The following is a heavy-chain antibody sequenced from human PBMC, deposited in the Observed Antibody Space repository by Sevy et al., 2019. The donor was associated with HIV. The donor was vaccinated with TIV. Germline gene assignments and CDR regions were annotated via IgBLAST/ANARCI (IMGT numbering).Heavy chain of an antibody. CDR2: IYSGGST. V-gene: IGHV3-53*01. D-gene: IGHD4-17*01. CDR3: AREGPTVTLRGGAFDI. Sequence: GGSLRLSCAASGFTVSSNYMSWVRQAPGKGLEWVSVIYSGGSTYYADSVKGRFTISRDNSKNTLYLQMNSLRAEDTAGYYCAREGPTVTLRGGAFDIWGQGTMVTVSS. CDR1: GFTVSSNY. J-gene: IGHJ3*02.